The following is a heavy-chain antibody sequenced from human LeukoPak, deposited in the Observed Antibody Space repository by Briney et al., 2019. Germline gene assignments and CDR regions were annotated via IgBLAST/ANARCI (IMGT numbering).Heavy chain of an antibody. CDR3: AGGVLPYYFDY. Sequence: GGSLRLSCAASGFTFSSYTMYWVRQAPGKGLEWVSVIYSAGTTFYADSVKGRLSIARDNSKNTLYLHMDSLRVKDTAVYYCAGGVLPYYFDYWGQGTLVTVSA. D-gene: IGHD6-13*01. J-gene: IGHJ4*02. V-gene: IGHV3-66*01. CDR1: GFTFSSYT. CDR2: IYSAGTT.